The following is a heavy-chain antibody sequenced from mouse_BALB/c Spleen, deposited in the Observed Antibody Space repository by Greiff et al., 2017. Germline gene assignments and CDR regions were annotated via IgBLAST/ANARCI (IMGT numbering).Heavy chain of an antibody. Sequence: VMLVESGPDLVAPSQSLSITCTVSGFSLTSYGVHWVRQPPGKGLEWLVVIWSDGSTTYNSALKSRLSISKDNSKSQVFLKMNSLQTDDTAMYYCARHAGSGTGYAMDYWGQGTSVTVSS. V-gene: IGHV2-6-2*01. D-gene: IGHD4-1*01. CDR3: ARHAGSGTGYAMDY. CDR1: GFSLTSYG. CDR2: IWSDGST. J-gene: IGHJ4*01.